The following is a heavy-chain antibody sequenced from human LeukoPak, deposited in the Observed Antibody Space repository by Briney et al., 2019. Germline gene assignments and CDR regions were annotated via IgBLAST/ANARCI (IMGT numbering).Heavy chain of an antibody. V-gene: IGHV3-30*18. Sequence: PGRSLRLSCSASGFTLSNYGMHWVRQAPGKGLEWVAVISYDGSNQCYADSVKGRFTISRDNSKNTLFLQMNSLRAEDTAVFYCAKGSFGDYEEVGDYWGQGTLVTVSS. CDR1: GFTLSNYG. CDR3: AKGSFGDYEEVGDY. J-gene: IGHJ4*02. CDR2: ISYDGSNQ. D-gene: IGHD4-17*01.